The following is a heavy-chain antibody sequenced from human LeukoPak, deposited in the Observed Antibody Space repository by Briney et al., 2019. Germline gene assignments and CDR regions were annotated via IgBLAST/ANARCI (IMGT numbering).Heavy chain of an antibody. CDR1: GGSISSYY. Sequence: SETLSLTCTVSGGSISSYYWSWIWQPARKGQEWIGRIYTSGSTNYNTSLKSRVTMSVDTSKNQFSLELSSVAAADTAVYYCARDRLRWGLGPDAFDIWGQGTMVTVSS. CDR2: IYTSGST. J-gene: IGHJ3*02. CDR3: ARDRLRWGLGPDAFDI. D-gene: IGHD4-23*01. V-gene: IGHV4-4*07.